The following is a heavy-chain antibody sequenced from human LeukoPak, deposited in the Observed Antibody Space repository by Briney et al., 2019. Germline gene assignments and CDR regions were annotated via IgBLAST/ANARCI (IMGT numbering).Heavy chain of an antibody. D-gene: IGHD3-16*01. CDR3: ARRLPLQNWFDP. V-gene: IGHV5-51*01. J-gene: IGHJ5*02. CDR1: GYRFTTYW. CDR2: IYPGDSDT. Sequence: GESLKISCKGFGYRFTTYWIGWVRQILGKGLEWMGVIYPGDSDTTYSPSFQGQVTISADKSISTAFLQWSSLKASDAAMYYCARRLPLQNWFDPWGQGTLVTVSS.